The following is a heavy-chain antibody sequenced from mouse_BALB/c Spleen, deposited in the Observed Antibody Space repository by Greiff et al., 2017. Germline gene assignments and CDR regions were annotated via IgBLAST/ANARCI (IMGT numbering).Heavy chain of an antibody. CDR2: IDPANGNT. CDR3: NYGYFDV. J-gene: IGHJ1*01. Sequence: VQLQQSGAELVKPGASVKLSCTASGFNIKDTYMHWVKQRPEQGLEWIGRIDPANGNTKYDPKFQGKATITADTSSNTAYLQLSSLTSEDTAVYYCNYGYFDVWGAGTTVTVSS. V-gene: IGHV14-3*02. CDR1: GFNIKDTY.